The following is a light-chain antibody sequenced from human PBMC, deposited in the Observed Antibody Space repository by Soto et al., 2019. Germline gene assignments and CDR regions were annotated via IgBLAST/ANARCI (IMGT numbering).Light chain of an antibody. CDR1: NNDIGNSNG. J-gene: IGLJ1*01. CDR2: DVT. Sequence: QSVLTQPPSVSGSPGQSVAISCTGTNNDIGNSNGVSWYQQAPGTAPKLMIYDVTNRPSGVPDRFSGSKSGNTASLTISGLQAEDEADYYCSSYTSSSTYVFGTGTKVTVL. CDR3: SSYTSSSTYV. V-gene: IGLV2-18*02.